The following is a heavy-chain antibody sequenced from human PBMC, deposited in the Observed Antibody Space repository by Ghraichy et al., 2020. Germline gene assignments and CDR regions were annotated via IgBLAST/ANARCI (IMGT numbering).Heavy chain of an antibody. Sequence: GGSLRLSCAASGFTFSSYSMNWVRQAPGKGLEWVSYISSSSSTIYYADSVKGRFTISRDNAKNSLYLQMNSLRDEDTAVYYCAGGYGWGDYYYGMDVWGQGTTVTVSS. V-gene: IGHV3-48*02. J-gene: IGHJ6*02. CDR2: ISSSSSTI. CDR1: GFTFSSYS. D-gene: IGHD3-10*01. CDR3: AGGYGWGDYYYGMDV.